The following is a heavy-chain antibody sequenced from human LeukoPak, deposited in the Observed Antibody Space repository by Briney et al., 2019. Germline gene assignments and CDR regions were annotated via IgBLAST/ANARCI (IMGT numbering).Heavy chain of an antibody. V-gene: IGHV3-23*01. CDR3: AKGGGWLYYFDY. D-gene: IGHD6-19*01. Sequence: PGGSLRLSCAASGFTFSSFAINWVRQAPGKGLEWVSAISDRGGSTYYADSVKGRFTISRDNSKNTLYLQMNSLRAEDTAVYYCAKGGGWLYYFDYWGQGTLVTVSS. CDR1: GFTFSSFA. CDR2: ISDRGGST. J-gene: IGHJ4*02.